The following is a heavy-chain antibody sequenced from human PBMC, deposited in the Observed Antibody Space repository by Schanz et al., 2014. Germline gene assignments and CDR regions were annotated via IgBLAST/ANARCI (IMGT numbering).Heavy chain of an antibody. D-gene: IGHD3-22*01. J-gene: IGHJ5*02. CDR2: ISAYNGNT. V-gene: IGHV1-18*01. CDR3: AREVGLYDRGWFDP. Sequence: QVQLVQSGAEVKKPGPSVKVSCKASGYTFTSYSIHWVRQAPGQGLEWVGWISAYNGNTNYAQKLQGRVTITADKSSDTAYMELSSLRSEDTAVYYCAREVGLYDRGWFDPWGQGTLVIVSS. CDR1: GYTFTSYS.